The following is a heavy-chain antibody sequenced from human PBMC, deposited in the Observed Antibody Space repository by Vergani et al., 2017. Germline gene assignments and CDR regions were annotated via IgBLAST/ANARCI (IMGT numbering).Heavy chain of an antibody. CDR1: GFIFSDYN. J-gene: IGHJ4*02. Sequence: EVQVVQSGGGLVKPGGSLRLSCETSGFIFSDYNLNWVRQAPGSGLEWVASISGRSSYVNYAVSVKGRFTISRDNAKNSLYLQMNSLRVEDTAVYFCVRDYKYGFDFWGLGTLVTVSP. CDR3: VRDYKYGFDF. V-gene: IGHV3-21*02. D-gene: IGHD3-10*01. CDR2: ISGRSSYV.